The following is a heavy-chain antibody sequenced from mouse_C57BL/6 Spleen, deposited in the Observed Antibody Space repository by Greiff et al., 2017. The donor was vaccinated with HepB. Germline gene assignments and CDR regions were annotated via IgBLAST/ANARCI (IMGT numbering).Heavy chain of an antibody. V-gene: IGHV1-50*01. D-gene: IGHD3-2*02. CDR2: IDPSDSYT. CDR3: ARAPDSSGYVGFAY. CDR1: GYTFTSYW. Sequence: VKLQQPGAELVKPGASVKLSCKASGYTFTSYWMQWVKQRPGQGLEWIGEIDPSDSYTNYNQKFKGKATLTVDTSSSTAYMQLSSLTSEDSAVYYWARAPDSSGYVGFAYWGQGTLVTVSA. J-gene: IGHJ3*01.